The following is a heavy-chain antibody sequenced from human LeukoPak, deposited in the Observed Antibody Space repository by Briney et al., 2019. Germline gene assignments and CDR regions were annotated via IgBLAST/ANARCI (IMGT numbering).Heavy chain of an antibody. CDR3: AREGPGSSGWFFDY. D-gene: IGHD6-19*01. V-gene: IGHV1-2*02. Sequence: ASVKVSCKASGYIFTDYYMHWVRQAPGQGLDWMGWINPHSRGTKYAQKFPGTATMTRETSITTAYMEVSRLRSDDTAVYYCAREGPGSSGWFFDYWGQGTLVSVSS. CDR2: INPHSRGT. J-gene: IGHJ4*02. CDR1: GYIFTDYY.